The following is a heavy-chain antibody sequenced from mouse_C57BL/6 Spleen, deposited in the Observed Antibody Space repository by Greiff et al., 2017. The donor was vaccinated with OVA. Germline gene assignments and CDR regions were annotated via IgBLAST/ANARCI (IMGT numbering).Heavy chain of an antibody. V-gene: IGHV1-50*01. CDR1: GYTFTSYW. Sequence: VQLQQPGAELVKPGASVKLSCKASGYTFTSYWMQWVKLRPGQGLEWIGEIDPSDSYTNYNQKFKGKATLTVDTSSSTAYMQLSSLTSEDSAVYYCASAWFAYWGQGTLVTVSA. CDR2: IDPSDSYT. J-gene: IGHJ3*01. CDR3: ASAWFAY.